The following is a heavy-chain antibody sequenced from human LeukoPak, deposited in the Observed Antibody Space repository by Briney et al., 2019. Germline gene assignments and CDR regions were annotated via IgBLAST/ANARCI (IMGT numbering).Heavy chain of an antibody. Sequence: SETLSLTCTVSGASISSYYWSWIRQPPGKGLEWIGYIYYSGSTNYNPSLKSRVTFSVDTSKNQFSLKLISVTAADTAVYYCARDETYDSSGYYFYWGQGTLVTVSS. CDR1: GASISSYY. CDR2: IYYSGST. CDR3: ARDETYDSSGYYFY. J-gene: IGHJ4*02. D-gene: IGHD3-22*01. V-gene: IGHV4-59*01.